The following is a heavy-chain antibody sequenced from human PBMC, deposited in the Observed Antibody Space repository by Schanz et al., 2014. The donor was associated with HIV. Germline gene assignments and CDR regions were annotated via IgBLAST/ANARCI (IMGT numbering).Heavy chain of an antibody. Sequence: QVQLVESGGGVVQPGRSLRLSCAASGFTFSSYAMYWVRQAPGKGLEWVADLSHDGSNKYYADSVKGQFTISRDNSKNTLYLQMNSLRAEDTAVYYCAREKYSSTWWRAGLYFYGMDVWGQGTTVTVSS. D-gene: IGHD6-13*01. J-gene: IGHJ6*02. V-gene: IGHV3-30-3*01. CDR2: LSHDGSNK. CDR3: AREKYSSTWWRAGLYFYGMDV. CDR1: GFTFSSYA.